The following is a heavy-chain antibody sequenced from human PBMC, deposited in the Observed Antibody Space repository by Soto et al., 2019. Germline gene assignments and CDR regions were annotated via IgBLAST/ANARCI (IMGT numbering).Heavy chain of an antibody. D-gene: IGHD3-3*01. CDR1: GFTFSSYA. J-gene: IGHJ6*02. CDR2: ISGSGGST. Sequence: PGGSLRLSCAASGFTFSSYAMSWVRQAPGKGLEWVSAISGSGGSTYYADSVKGRFTISRDNSKNTLYLQMNSLRAEDTAVYYCAKDCVLPFYDFWSGYLDKYYYYYYGMDVWGQGTTVTVSS. V-gene: IGHV3-23*01. CDR3: AKDCVLPFYDFWSGYLDKYYYYYYGMDV.